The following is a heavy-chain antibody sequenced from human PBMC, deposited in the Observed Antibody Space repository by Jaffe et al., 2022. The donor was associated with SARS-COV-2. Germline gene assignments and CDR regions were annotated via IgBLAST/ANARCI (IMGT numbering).Heavy chain of an antibody. V-gene: IGHV3-30*18. Sequence: QVQLVESGGGVVQPGRSLRLSCAASGFIFNNYGMHWVRQAPGKGLEWVGVISHDGTNKFYADSVKGRFTFSRDSSKNTLYLQMNSLRAEDTAVYYCAKEGPRNGYNYFDYWGQGTLVTVSS. CDR2: ISHDGTNK. J-gene: IGHJ4*02. CDR1: GFIFNNYG. D-gene: IGHD5-12*01. CDR3: AKEGPRNGYNYFDY.